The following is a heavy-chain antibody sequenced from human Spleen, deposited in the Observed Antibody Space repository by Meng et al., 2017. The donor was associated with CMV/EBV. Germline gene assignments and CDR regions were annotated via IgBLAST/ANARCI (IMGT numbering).Heavy chain of an antibody. CDR2: IKSKTDGRTT. D-gene: IGHD1-14*01. CDR3: TTGGGIPHY. Sequence: SCAASGFIFSNAWMSWVRQAPGKGLEWVGRIKSKTDGRTTDYAAPVKGRFTISRDDSKNILYLQMNSLKTEDTAVYYCTTGGGIPHYWGQGTLVTVSS. J-gene: IGHJ4*02. CDR1: GFIFSNAW. V-gene: IGHV3-15*01.